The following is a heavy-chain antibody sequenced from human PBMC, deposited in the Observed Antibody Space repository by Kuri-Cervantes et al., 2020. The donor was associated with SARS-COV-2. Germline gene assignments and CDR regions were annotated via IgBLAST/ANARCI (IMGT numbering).Heavy chain of an antibody. Sequence: SVKVSCKASGGTFISSSITWVRQAPGQGLEWMGRINLMFDSANYAQKVQGRVTITADKSTRTTYMELSSLTSEDTAVYYCAGVYCISVSCFSAYPLDVWGQGTTVTVSS. CDR2: INLMFDSA. J-gene: IGHJ6*02. CDR1: GGTFISSS. CDR3: AGVYCISVSCFSAYPLDV. V-gene: IGHV1-69*08. D-gene: IGHD2-15*01.